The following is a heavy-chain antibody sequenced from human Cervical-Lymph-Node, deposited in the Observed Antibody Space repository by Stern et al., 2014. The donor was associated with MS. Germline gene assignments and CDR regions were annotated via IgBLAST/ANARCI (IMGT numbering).Heavy chain of an antibody. J-gene: IGHJ5*02. CDR2: IMPILGTS. D-gene: IGHD1-26*01. CDR1: GGTLISYP. V-gene: IGHV1-69*01. CDR3: ARHLGSHESGWFDP. Sequence: QEQLVQSGAEVKKPGSSVKVSCQASGGTLISYPISWVRQAPGQRLEWQGGIMPILGTSNYAHKFQGRVTITADESTTTIYMELRSLKSEDTAVYYCARHLGSHESGWFDPWGQGTLVTVSS.